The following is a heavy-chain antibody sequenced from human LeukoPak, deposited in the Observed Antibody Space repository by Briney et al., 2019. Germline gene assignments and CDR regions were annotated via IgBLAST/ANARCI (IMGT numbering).Heavy chain of an antibody. D-gene: IGHD5-12*01. Sequence: GGSLRLPCAPSGFTFSNYGMHWVRQAPGRGLGWVAVISYDGSEKYYGDSVKGRFTISRDNSKNTLYLQMNSLRAEDTAVYYCAARGPRGYDPPEAWGQGTLVTVSS. V-gene: IGHV3-30*03. CDR2: ISYDGSEK. CDR1: GFTFSNYG. J-gene: IGHJ4*02. CDR3: AARGPRGYDPPEA.